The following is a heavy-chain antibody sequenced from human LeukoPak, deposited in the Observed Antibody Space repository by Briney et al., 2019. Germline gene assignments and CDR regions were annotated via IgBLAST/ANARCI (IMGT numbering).Heavy chain of an antibody. J-gene: IGHJ4*02. CDR3: ARARGNSYFDF. CDR2: ISGSGGST. D-gene: IGHD1-7*01. CDR1: GFTFSSYA. Sequence: GGSLRLACAASGFTFSSYAMSWVRQAPGKGLEWVSAISGSGGSTYYADSVKGRFTISRDNSKNTLYLQMNSLRAEDTALYSCARARGNSYFDFWGQGTLVTVSS. V-gene: IGHV3-23*01.